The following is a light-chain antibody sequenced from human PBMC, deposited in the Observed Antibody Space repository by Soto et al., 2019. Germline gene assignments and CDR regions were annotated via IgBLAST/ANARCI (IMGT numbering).Light chain of an antibody. CDR3: FSYTNINTRACV. Sequence: VLTQPASVSGSPGQSITISCTGTGSDVGNYKYVSWYQQHPGKAPKLMIYEVSNRPSGVSNRFSGSKSGNTASLTISGLQAEDETDYYCFSYTNINTRACVFGTGTKVTVL. CDR2: EVS. V-gene: IGLV2-14*01. J-gene: IGLJ1*01. CDR1: GSDVGNYKY.